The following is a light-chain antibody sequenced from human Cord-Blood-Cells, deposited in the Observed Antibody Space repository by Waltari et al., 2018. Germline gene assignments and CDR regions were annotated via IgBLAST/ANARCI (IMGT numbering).Light chain of an antibody. CDR3: SSYTSSSTWV. J-gene: IGLJ3*02. Sequence: QSALTQPASVSGSPGQSTTISCTGTSSDVGGYNYVSWYQQHQGKAPKRMIYDVSNRPSGVSNRFSGSKSGNTASLTISGLQAEDEADYYCSSYTSSSTWVFGGGTKLTVL. V-gene: IGLV2-14*03. CDR2: DVS. CDR1: SSDVGGYNY.